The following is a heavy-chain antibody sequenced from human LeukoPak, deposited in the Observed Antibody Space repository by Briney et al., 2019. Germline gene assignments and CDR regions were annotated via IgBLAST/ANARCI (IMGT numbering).Heavy chain of an antibody. Sequence: GGSLRLSCAASGFTFSSSAMSWVRQVPGKGLEWVSAISGSGGSTYYVDSVKGRFTISRDNFKNTLYLQMNSLRAEDTAVYYCAKVRDYDSSGYSDYWGQGNLVTVSS. V-gene: IGHV3-23*01. CDR3: AKVRDYDSSGYSDY. CDR1: GFTFSSSA. CDR2: ISGSGGST. D-gene: IGHD3-22*01. J-gene: IGHJ4*02.